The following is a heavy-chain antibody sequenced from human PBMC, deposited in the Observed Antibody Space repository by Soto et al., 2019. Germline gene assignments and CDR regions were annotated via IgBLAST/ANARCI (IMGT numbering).Heavy chain of an antibody. V-gene: IGHV4-34*01. D-gene: IGHD3-3*01. Sequence: SETLSLTCAVYGGSFSGYYWSWIRQPPGKGLEWIGEINHSGSTNYNPSLKSRVTISVDTSKNQFSLKLSSVTAADTAVYYCARVKSFGVVTTGMDVWGQGTTVTVSS. CDR3: ARVKSFGVVTTGMDV. CDR2: INHSGST. CDR1: GGSFSGYY. J-gene: IGHJ6*02.